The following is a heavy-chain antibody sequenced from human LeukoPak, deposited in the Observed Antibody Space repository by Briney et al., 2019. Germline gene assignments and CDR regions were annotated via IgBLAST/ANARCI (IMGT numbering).Heavy chain of an antibody. V-gene: IGHV3-48*04. D-gene: IGHD2-15*01. Sequence: GGSLRLSCAASGFTFSSYSMNWVRQAPGKGLEWVSYISSSSSTIYYADSVKGRFTISRDNAKNSLYLQMNSLRAEDTAVYYCAKDGCSGGSCYFDYWGQGTLVTVSS. CDR2: ISSSSSTI. J-gene: IGHJ4*02. CDR1: GFTFSSYS. CDR3: AKDGCSGGSCYFDY.